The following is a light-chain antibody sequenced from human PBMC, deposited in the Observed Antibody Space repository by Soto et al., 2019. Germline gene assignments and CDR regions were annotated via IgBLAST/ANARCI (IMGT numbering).Light chain of an antibody. CDR3: QQYGTSYT. CDR1: QSVSSSY. Sequence: EIVLTQSPGAVSLSPGERATLSCRATQSVSSSYLAWYQQKPGQAPRLLIYAASSRATGIPDRFSGSGSGTDFTLTISRLEPEDIAVYYCQQYGTSYTFGQGTKLEIK. CDR2: AAS. V-gene: IGKV3-20*01. J-gene: IGKJ2*01.